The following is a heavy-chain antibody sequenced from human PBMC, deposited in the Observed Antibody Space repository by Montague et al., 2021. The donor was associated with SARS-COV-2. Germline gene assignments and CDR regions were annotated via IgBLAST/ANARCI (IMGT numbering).Heavy chain of an antibody. CDR1: GGSISSSSYY. J-gene: IGHJ6*02. D-gene: IGHD3-22*01. CDR2: IYYSGST. Sequence: SETLSLTCTVSGGSISSSSYYWDWIRQPPGKGLGWIGSIYYSGSTYYNPSLKSRVTISVDTSKNQFSLKLSSATAADTAVYYCARDTRITMIVVVQGYGMDVWGQGTTVTVSS. CDR3: ARDTRITMIVVVQGYGMDV. V-gene: IGHV4-39*07.